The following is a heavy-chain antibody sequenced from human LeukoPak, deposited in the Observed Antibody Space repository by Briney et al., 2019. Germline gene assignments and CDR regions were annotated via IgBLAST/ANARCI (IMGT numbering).Heavy chain of an antibody. V-gene: IGHV3-30*02. J-gene: IGHJ1*01. CDR1: GFTFSSYE. CDR3: AKAESYYDSSGYYYGEYFQH. Sequence: GGSLRLSCAASGFTFSSYEMNWVRQAPGKGLEWVAFIRYDGSYKYYADSVKGRFTISRDNSKNTLYLQMNSLRTEDTAVYYCAKAESYYDSSGYYYGEYFQHWGQGTLVTVSS. CDR2: IRYDGSYK. D-gene: IGHD3-22*01.